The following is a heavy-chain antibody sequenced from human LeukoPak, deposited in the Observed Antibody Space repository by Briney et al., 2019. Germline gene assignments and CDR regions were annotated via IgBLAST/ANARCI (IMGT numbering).Heavy chain of an antibody. Sequence: APVKVSCKVSGYTLTELSMHWVRQAPGKGLEWMGGFDPEDGETIYAQKFQGRVTMTEDTSTDTAYMELSSLRSEDTAVYYCATGRWGSGYELQYDYWGQGTLVTVSS. CDR2: FDPEDGET. J-gene: IGHJ4*02. CDR3: ATGRWGSGYELQYDY. CDR1: GYTLTELS. V-gene: IGHV1-24*01. D-gene: IGHD5-12*01.